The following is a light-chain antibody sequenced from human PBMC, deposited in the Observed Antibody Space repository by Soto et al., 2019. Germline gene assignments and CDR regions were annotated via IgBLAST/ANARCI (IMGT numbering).Light chain of an antibody. Sequence: IVLTQSAANMSLSPGERATLSCRASRSVSSYLAWYQQKPGQAPRLLIYDASNRATGIPARFSGSGSGTDFSLTISSLEPEDFAIYYCQQRSNWPAITFGQGTRLEIK. J-gene: IGKJ5*01. CDR3: QQRSNWPAIT. CDR2: DAS. V-gene: IGKV3-11*01. CDR1: RSVSSY.